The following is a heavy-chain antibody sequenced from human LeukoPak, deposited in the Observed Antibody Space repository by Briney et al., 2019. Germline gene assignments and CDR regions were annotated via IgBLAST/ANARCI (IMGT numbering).Heavy chain of an antibody. Sequence: ASVNVSCKAAGYTFSGYYIHWVRHAPGQGLEWMGWINPNSGDTHYAQKFQGRVTMTRDTSSSTVYMDLNSLISDDTAVYYCARVRYQLLFEGNWFDPWGQGTLVTVSS. CDR3: ARVRYQLLFEGNWFDP. CDR1: GYTFSGYY. D-gene: IGHD2-2*01. CDR2: INPNSGDT. J-gene: IGHJ5*02. V-gene: IGHV1-2*02.